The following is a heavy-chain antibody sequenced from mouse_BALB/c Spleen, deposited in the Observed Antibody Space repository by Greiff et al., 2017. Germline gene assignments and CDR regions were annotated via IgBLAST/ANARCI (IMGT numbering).Heavy chain of an antibody. CDR1: GYSFTGYY. CDR3: ARGDGNYPWFAY. CDR2: INPYNGAT. D-gene: IGHD2-1*01. Sequence: VQLQQSGPELVKPGASVKISCKASGYSFTGYYMHWVKQSHVKSLEWIGRINPYNGATSYNQNFKDKASLTVDKSSSTAYMELHSLTSEDSAVYYCARGDGNYPWFAYWGQGTLVTVSA. V-gene: IGHV1-26*01. J-gene: IGHJ3*01.